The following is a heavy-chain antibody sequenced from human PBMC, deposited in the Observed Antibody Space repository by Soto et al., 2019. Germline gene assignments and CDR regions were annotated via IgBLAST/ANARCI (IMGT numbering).Heavy chain of an antibody. CDR2: ISGSGGST. CDR3: VKAYIQYCSGGSCHFDAFDI. Sequence: EVQLLESGGGLVQPGGSLRLSCAASGFTFSSYAMSWVRQAPGKGLEWVSVISGSGGSTYYADSVKGRFTISRDNSKNTLSLQMNSLRAEDTAVYYCVKAYIQYCSGGSCHFDAFDIWGQGTMVTVSS. J-gene: IGHJ3*02. D-gene: IGHD2-15*01. V-gene: IGHV3-23*01. CDR1: GFTFSSYA.